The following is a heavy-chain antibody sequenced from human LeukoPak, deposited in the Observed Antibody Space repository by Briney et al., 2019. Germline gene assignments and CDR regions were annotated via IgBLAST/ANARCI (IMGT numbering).Heavy chain of an antibody. J-gene: IGHJ1*01. Sequence: GESPKISCKSSGYSFTSYWISWVRQMPGKGLEWMGRIDPSDSYTNYSPSFQGHVTISADKSVTTAYLQWTSLKASDTAMYYCARQLTGYAPQEWGQGTLVTVSS. D-gene: IGHD1-1*01. CDR3: ARQLTGYAPQE. CDR2: IDPSDSYT. CDR1: GYSFTSYW. V-gene: IGHV5-10-1*01.